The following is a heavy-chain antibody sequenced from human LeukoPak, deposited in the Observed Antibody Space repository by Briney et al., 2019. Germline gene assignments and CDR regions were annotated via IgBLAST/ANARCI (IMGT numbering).Heavy chain of an antibody. J-gene: IGHJ5*02. D-gene: IGHD3-9*01. V-gene: IGHV4-59*01. CDR2: IYYSGST. CDR3: AREPTSYDILTGYYMVRWFDP. Sequence: SETLSLTCTVSGGSISSYYWSWIRQPPGKGLEWIGYIYYSGSTNYNPSLKSRVTISVDTSKNQLSLKLSSVTAADTAVYYCAREPTSYDILTGYYMVRWFDPWGQGTLVTVSS. CDR1: GGSISSYY.